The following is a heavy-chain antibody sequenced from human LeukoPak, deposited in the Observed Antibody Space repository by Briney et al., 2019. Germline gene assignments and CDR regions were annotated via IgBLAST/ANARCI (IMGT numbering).Heavy chain of an antibody. Sequence: ASVTVSFTASGYTFTIYDINWVRQAPGQGLERMGWMNPNSSNTGYAQKFQGRVTITRNTAIRTAYMELSRLRSDDTAVYYCARITKTYYDFWSGEWAFDYWGQGTLVTVSS. V-gene: IGHV1-8*01. J-gene: IGHJ4*02. D-gene: IGHD3-3*01. CDR3: ARITKTYYDFWSGEWAFDY. CDR2: MNPNSSNT. CDR1: GYTFTIYD.